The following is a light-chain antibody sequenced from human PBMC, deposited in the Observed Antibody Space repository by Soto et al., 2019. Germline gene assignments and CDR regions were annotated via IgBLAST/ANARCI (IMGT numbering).Light chain of an antibody. J-gene: IGKJ4*01. CDR1: QGISTS. Sequence: DIQMPQSPSSVSASVGGGVTITCRASQGISTSLGWYQQKPGKAPKLLIYAASSLQSGVPSRFSGTGSGTDFTLTISSLQPEEFATYYCQQTNSFPLTVGGGTKV. CDR3: QQTNSFPLT. V-gene: IGKV1D-12*01. CDR2: AAS.